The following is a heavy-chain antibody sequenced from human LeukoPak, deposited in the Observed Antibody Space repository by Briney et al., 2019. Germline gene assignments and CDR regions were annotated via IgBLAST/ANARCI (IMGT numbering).Heavy chain of an antibody. V-gene: IGHV4-34*01. D-gene: IGHD5-24*01. CDR3: ATERWLRRYYFDY. CDR2: INHSGST. Sequence: SETLSLTCAVYGGSFSGYYWSWIRKPPGKGLEWIGEINHSGSTNYNPSLKSRVTISVDTSKNQFSLKLSSVTAADTAVYYCATERWLRRYYFDYWGQGTLVTVSS. CDR1: GGSFSGYY. J-gene: IGHJ4*02.